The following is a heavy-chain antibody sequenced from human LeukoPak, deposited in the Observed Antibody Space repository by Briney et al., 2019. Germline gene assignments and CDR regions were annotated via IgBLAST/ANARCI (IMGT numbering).Heavy chain of an antibody. J-gene: IGHJ3*02. CDR1: GGTFSSYA. CDR2: IIPIFGTA. V-gene: IGHV1-69*05. D-gene: IGHD6-6*01. Sequence: VASVKVSCKASGGTFSSYAISWVRQAPGQGLEWMGGIIPIFGTANYAQKFQGRVTITTDESTSIAYMELSSLRSEDTAVYYCARWARIYGSSSKAFDIWGQGTMVTVSS. CDR3: ARWARIYGSSSKAFDI.